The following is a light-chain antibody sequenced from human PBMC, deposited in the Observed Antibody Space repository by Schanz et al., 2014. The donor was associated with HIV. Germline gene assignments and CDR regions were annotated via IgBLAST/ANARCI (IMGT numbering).Light chain of an antibody. CDR3: QQLNSFPYT. J-gene: IGKJ2*01. V-gene: IGKV1-9*01. Sequence: DIQLSQSPSFLSASVGDRVTVTCRASQDISTYLAWYQQKLGKAPKLLIYAASTLQSGVPLRFSGSGSGTDFTLTINSLQPEDFATYYCQQLNSFPYTFGQGTMLEI. CDR1: QDISTY. CDR2: AAS.